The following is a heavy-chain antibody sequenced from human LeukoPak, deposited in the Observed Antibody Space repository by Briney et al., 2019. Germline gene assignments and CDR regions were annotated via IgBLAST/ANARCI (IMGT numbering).Heavy chain of an antibody. CDR2: ISNTGGST. D-gene: IGHD2-15*01. V-gene: IGHV3-23*01. J-gene: IGHJ1*01. CDR1: GFTFRNYV. Sequence: GGSLRLSCAASGFTFRNYVIHWVRQAPGKGLEWVSAISNTGGSTYYADSVKGRFTISRDKSKNTLSLQMNSLRAEDTAVYYCAQQVGYCSSGSCYFTYWGQGTLVTVSS. CDR3: AQQVGYCSSGSCYFTY.